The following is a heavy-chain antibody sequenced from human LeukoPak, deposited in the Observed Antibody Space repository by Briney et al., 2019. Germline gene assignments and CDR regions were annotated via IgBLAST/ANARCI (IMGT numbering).Heavy chain of an antibody. Sequence: SETLSLTCTVSGGSISSYYWSWIRQPPGKGLEWIGYIYYSGSTNYNPSLKSRVTISVDTSKNQFSLKLSSVTAADTALYYCARDGTPIYSSGWVYMDVWGKGTTVTISS. D-gene: IGHD6-25*01. CDR2: IYYSGST. J-gene: IGHJ6*04. V-gene: IGHV4-59*01. CDR3: ARDGTPIYSSGWVYMDV. CDR1: GGSISSYY.